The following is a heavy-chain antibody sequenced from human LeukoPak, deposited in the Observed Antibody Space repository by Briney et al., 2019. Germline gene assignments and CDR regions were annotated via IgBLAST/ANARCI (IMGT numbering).Heavy chain of an antibody. D-gene: IGHD3-16*02. CDR2: ISYDGSNK. CDR3: AEDRLRYPEIDY. J-gene: IGHJ4*02. V-gene: IGHV3-30*18. Sequence: GGSLRLSCAASGFTFSSYGMHWVRQAPGRGLEWVAVISYDGSNKYYADSVKGRFTISRDNSKNTLYLQMNSLRAEDTAVYYCAEDRLRYPEIDYWGQGTLVTVSS. CDR1: GFTFSSYG.